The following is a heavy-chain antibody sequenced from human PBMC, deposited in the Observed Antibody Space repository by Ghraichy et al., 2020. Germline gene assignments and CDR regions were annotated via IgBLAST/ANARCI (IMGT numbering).Heavy chain of an antibody. CDR3: ARVQRDATGDGHFDL. CDR2: IFHSGST. D-gene: IGHD7-27*01. J-gene: IGHJ2*01. Sequence: SETLSLTCVVSGGSISSGGYSWTWVRQPPGKGLEWIGYIFHSGSTYSYNPSLKSRVSISVDPSNNQFSLKLTSVTAADTAVYFCARVQRDATGDGHFDLWGRGTLVTVSS. V-gene: IGHV4-30-2*01. CDR1: GGSISSGGYS.